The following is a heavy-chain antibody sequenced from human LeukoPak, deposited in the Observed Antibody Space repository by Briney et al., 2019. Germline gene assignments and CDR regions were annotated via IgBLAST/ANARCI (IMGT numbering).Heavy chain of an antibody. Sequence: SSETLSLTCTDSGGSISSYYWSWLRQPPGKGLEWIGYIYYSGSTNYNPSLKSRVTISIDTSKNQFSLKLSSVTAADTAVYYCASFTAFGMVPGYWGQGTLVTVSS. CDR3: ASFTAFGMVPGY. CDR1: GGSISSYY. J-gene: IGHJ4*02. D-gene: IGHD3-10*01. V-gene: IGHV4-59*01. CDR2: IYYSGST.